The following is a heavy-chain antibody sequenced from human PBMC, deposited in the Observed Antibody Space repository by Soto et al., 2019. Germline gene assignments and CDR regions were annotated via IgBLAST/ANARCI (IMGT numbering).Heavy chain of an antibody. CDR2: VSGSGGST. CDR3: ANPPDYNWYDY. CDR1: GFTFSSYA. J-gene: IGHJ5*01. V-gene: IGHV3-23*01. Sequence: EVQLLESGGGLVLPGGSLRLSCAASGFTFSSYAMSWVRQAPGKGLEWISAVSGSGGSTYYADSVKGRYTISRDNSKGTLYLQMNNLRVEDTAVYYGANPPDYNWYDYWGQGTLVTVSS. D-gene: IGHD3-10*01.